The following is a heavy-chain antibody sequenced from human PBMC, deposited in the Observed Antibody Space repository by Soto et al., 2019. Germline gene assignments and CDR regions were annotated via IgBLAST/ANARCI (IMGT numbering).Heavy chain of an antibody. V-gene: IGHV1-2*02. J-gene: IGHJ6*02. Sequence: QVQLVQSGAEVRKPGASVQVSCKASKYSIIDYYIHWVRQAPGQGLEWMGWIKSNSGVTKYAQKLQVRVTMTRDASISTAYMELSRLTSDDTAVYYCAREDYNWNDYYYYGMDVWGQGTTVIVSS. CDR1: KYSIIDYY. D-gene: IGHD1-1*01. CDR2: IKSNSGVT. CDR3: AREDYNWNDYYYYGMDV.